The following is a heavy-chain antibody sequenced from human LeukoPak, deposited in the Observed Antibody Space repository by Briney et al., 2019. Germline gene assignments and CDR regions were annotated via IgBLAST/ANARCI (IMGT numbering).Heavy chain of an antibody. D-gene: IGHD5-18*01. CDR1: GGSFSVYY. CDR2: ISHSGRT. V-gene: IGHV4-34*01. J-gene: IGHJ1*01. CDR3: ASTTAAEYFQH. Sequence: PSETLSLTCAVYGGSFSVYYWSWICQPPGRGQEWIGVISHSGRTTYNPSLKSRVSISVDASKLQFSLKLSSVTAADTAVYYCASTTAAEYFQHWGQGTQVTVCS.